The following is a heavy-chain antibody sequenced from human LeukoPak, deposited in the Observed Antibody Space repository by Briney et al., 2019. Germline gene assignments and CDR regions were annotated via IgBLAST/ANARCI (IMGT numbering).Heavy chain of an antibody. D-gene: IGHD4-17*01. J-gene: IGHJ3*01. CDR3: AKDPNGDYLGAFDF. Sequence: GGSLRLSCTGSGFAFGNYGMTWVRQPPGKGLEWVSAITGSGGSTRYTDSVTGRLTISRDNSGNTLFLQMNSLRAEDTAVYYCAKDPNGDYLGAFDFWGPGTLVTVSS. CDR2: ITGSGGST. V-gene: IGHV3-23*01. CDR1: GFAFGNYG.